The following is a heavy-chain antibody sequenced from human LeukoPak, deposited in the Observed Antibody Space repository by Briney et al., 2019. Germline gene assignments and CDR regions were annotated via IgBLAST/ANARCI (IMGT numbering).Heavy chain of an antibody. J-gene: IGHJ4*02. CDR2: MNPNSGNT. CDR1: GYTFTSYD. CDR3: ARRAKDIVVVVAATEFDY. D-gene: IGHD2-15*01. V-gene: IGHV1-8*01. Sequence: ASVKVSCKASGYTFTSYDINWVRQATGQGLEWMGWMNPNSGNTGYAQKFQGRVTMTRNTSISTAYMELSSLRSEDTAVYYCARRAKDIVVVVAATEFDYWGQGTLATVSS.